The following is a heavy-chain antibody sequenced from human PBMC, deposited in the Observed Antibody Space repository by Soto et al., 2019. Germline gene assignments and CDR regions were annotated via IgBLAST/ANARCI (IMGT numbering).Heavy chain of an antibody. J-gene: IGHJ6*02. D-gene: IGHD2-2*01. CDR1: GFTFSGSA. CDR2: IRSKANSYAT. Sequence: GGSLRLSCAASGFTFSGSAMHWVRQASGKGLEWVGRIRSKANSYATAYAASVKGRFTISRDDSKNTAYLQMNSLKTEDTAVYYCARRGGIVVVPAELYYYGMDVWGQGTTVTVSS. CDR3: ARRGGIVVVPAELYYYGMDV. V-gene: IGHV3-73*01.